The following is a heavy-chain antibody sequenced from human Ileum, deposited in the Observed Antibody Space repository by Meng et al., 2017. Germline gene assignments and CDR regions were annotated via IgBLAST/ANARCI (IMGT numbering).Heavy chain of an antibody. CDR2: AGT. J-gene: IGHJ4*02. CDR3: ARDHWGSLDY. Sequence: QWNRQGSGPGLVRPSETLSLICTVSGGSVSTSDYQWGWIRQPPGKGLEWIGYAGTNYNPSLKSRVTISVDTSKRQFSLKLTSVTAADTAVYYCARDHWGSLDYWGQGILVTVSS. V-gene: IGHV4-61*08. D-gene: IGHD7-27*01. CDR1: GGSVSTSDYQ.